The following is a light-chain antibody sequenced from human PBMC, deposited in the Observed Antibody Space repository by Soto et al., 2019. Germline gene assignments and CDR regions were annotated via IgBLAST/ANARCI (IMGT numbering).Light chain of an antibody. J-gene: IGKJ1*01. Sequence: EIVLTQSPATLSLSPGERATLSCRTSQSVNIYLAWYQQKPGQAPRLLIYDASNRATGIPARFSGSGSGPDFTLTITSLEPADFAVYYCQHSVNWPLTFGQGTKVEIK. CDR3: QHSVNWPLT. V-gene: IGKV3-11*01. CDR1: QSVNIY. CDR2: DAS.